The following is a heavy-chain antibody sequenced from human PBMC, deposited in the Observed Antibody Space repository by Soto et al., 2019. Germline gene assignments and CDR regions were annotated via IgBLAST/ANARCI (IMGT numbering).Heavy chain of an antibody. D-gene: IGHD1-26*01. V-gene: IGHV3-30*18. Sequence: PGGSLRLSCAASGFTFSSYGMHWVRQAPGKGLEWVAVISYDGSNKYYADSVKGRFTISRDNSKNTLYLQMNSLRAEDTAVYYCAKGPGGSYPSRYFDYWGQGTLVTVSS. CDR3: AKGPGGSYPSRYFDY. CDR2: ISYDGSNK. J-gene: IGHJ4*02. CDR1: GFTFSSYG.